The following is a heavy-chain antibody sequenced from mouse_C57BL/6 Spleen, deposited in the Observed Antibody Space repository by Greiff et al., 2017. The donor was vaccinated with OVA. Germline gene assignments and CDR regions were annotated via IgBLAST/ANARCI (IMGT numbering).Heavy chain of an antibody. V-gene: IGHV1-76*01. Sequence: VQLQQSGAELVRPGASVKLSCKASGYTFTDYYINWVKQRPGQGLEWIARIYPGSGNTYYNEKFKGKATLTAEKSSSTAYMQRSSLTSEDSAVYFCASYGSSSYFDYWGQGTTLTVSS. CDR1: GYTFTDYY. J-gene: IGHJ2*01. CDR3: ASYGSSSYFDY. CDR2: IYPGSGNT. D-gene: IGHD1-1*01.